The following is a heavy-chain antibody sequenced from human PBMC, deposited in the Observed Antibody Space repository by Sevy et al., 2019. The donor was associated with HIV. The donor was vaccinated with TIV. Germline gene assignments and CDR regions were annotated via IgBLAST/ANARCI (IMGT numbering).Heavy chain of an antibody. CDR3: ARAPGRYCSGGSCYSNWFDP. CDR2: IYTSGGT. CDR1: GGSISSYY. D-gene: IGHD2-15*01. Sequence: SETLSLTCTVSGGSISSYYWSWIRQPAGKGLEWIGRIYTSGGTNYNPSLKSLVTMSVDTSKNQFSLKLSSVTAADTAVYDCARAPGRYCSGGSCYSNWFDPWGQGTLVTVSS. V-gene: IGHV4-4*07. J-gene: IGHJ5*02.